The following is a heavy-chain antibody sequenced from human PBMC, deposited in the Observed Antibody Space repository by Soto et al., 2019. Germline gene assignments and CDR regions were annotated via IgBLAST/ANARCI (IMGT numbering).Heavy chain of an antibody. CDR2: IIPIPGTA. V-gene: IGHV1-69*01. CDR3: ARSQGSSTSLEIYYYYYYGMDV. D-gene: IGHD2-2*01. Sequence: QVQLVQSGAEVKKPGSSVKVSCKASGGTFGSYAISWVRQAPGQGLEWMGGIIPIPGTANYAQKFQGRVTIATDESTNTAYMALSSLRSEDTAVYYCARSQGSSTSLEIYYYYYYGMDVWGQGTTVTVSS. CDR1: GGTFGSYA. J-gene: IGHJ6*02.